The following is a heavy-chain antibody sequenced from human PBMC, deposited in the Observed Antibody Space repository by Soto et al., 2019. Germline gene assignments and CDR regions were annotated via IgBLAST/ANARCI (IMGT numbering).Heavy chain of an antibody. D-gene: IGHD3-10*01. J-gene: IGHJ6*02. CDR2: IDPSDSYT. CDR1: GYSFTSYW. CDR3: ARPSLGLGFGDYYYGMDV. V-gene: IGHV5-10-1*01. Sequence: RGESLKISCKGSGYSFTSYWISWVRQMPGKGLEWMGRIDPSDSYTNYSPSFQGHVTISADKSISTAYLQWSSLKASDTAMYYCARPSLGLGFGDYYYGMDVWGQGTTVTVSS.